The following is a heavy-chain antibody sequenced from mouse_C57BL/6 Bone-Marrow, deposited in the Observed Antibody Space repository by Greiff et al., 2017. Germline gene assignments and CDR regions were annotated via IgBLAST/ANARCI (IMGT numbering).Heavy chain of an antibody. CDR1: GYTFTDYY. Sequence: VQRVESGPELVKPGASVKISCKASGYTFTDYYINWVKQRPGQGLEWIGWIFPGSGSTYYNEKFKGKATLTVDNSSSTAYMLLSSLTSEDSAVYFCAREAGDYWGQGTTLTVSS. J-gene: IGHJ2*01. CDR3: AREAGDY. CDR2: IFPGSGST. V-gene: IGHV1-75*01. D-gene: IGHD3-2*02.